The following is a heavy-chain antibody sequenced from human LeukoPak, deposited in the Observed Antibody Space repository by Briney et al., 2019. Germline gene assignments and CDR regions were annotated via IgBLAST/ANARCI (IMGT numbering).Heavy chain of an antibody. CDR3: AKRAPLYSSTPGNYFDS. CDR2: LSGSDGTT. V-gene: IGHV3-23*01. D-gene: IGHD6-19*01. J-gene: IGHJ4*02. Sequence: GGSLRLSCAASGFTFSSYGMSWVRQAPGKGLEWVSTLSGSDGTTYYAGSVKGRFTVSRDNTKNTFYLQMNSLRAVDTAVYYCAKRAPLYSSTPGNYFDSWGQGTLVTVSS. CDR1: GFTFSSYG.